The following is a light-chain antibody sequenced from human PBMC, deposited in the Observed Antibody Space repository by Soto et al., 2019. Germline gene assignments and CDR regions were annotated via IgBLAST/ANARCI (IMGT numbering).Light chain of an antibody. CDR3: SSYANSNRV. CDR2: EVS. CDR1: SSDVADYNY. V-gene: IGLV2-8*01. J-gene: IGLJ3*02. Sequence: QSALTQPPSASGSPGQSVTISCTGTSSDVADYNYVSWYQQYPGKAPKLIIYEVSKRPSGVPGRFSGSKSGNTASLTVSGLQVEDEADYYCSSYANSNRVFGGGTKLTVL.